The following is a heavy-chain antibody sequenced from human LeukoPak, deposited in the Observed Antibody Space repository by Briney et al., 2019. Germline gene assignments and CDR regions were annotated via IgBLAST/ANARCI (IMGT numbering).Heavy chain of an antibody. CDR1: GYTFTGYY. CDR3: ARDLKATISYSFSFDC. CDR2: ITPNSGGT. V-gene: IGHV1-2*02. J-gene: IGHJ4*02. D-gene: IGHD5-12*01. Sequence: GASVKVSCKASGYTFTGYYMHWVRQAPGQGLEWMGCITPNSGGTNYAQKFQGRVTMASDTSISTAYMELSRLRSDDTAVYYCARDLKATISYSFSFDCWGQGTLVTVSS.